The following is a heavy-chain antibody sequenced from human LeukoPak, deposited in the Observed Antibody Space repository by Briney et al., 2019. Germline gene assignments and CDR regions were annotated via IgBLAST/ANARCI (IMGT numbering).Heavy chain of an antibody. Sequence: SGGSLRLSCAGSGFTSSSYAMSWFRQAPGKGLEWVSAISGNGFNTYYADSVKGRFTISGESSGNTLSLQMHNLRAEDTAVYYCAKGVRLWFAFYFDYWGQGTLVTVSS. J-gene: IGHJ4*02. V-gene: IGHV3-23*01. CDR2: ISGNGFNT. CDR1: GFTSSSYA. D-gene: IGHD3-10*01. CDR3: AKGVRLWFAFYFDY.